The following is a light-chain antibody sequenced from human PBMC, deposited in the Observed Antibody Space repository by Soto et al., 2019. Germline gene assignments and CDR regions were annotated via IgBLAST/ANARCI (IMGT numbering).Light chain of an antibody. Sequence: EIVMTQSPATLSVSPGERATLSCRASQSISSDVAWYQQKPGQAPRLLIYGASTTATGIPARFSGSGSGTEFTLTISSLQSEDFAVYNCQQYNKWPRTFGQVTKVELK. J-gene: IGKJ2*01. CDR1: QSISSD. V-gene: IGKV3-15*01. CDR2: GAS. CDR3: QQYNKWPRT.